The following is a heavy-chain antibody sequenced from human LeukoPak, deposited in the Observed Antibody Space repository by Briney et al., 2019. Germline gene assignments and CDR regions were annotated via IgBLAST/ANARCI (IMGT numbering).Heavy chain of an antibody. J-gene: IGHJ6*02. CDR2: ISYDGSNK. D-gene: IGHD6-13*01. CDR1: GVTFSSYG. Sequence: PGGSLGLSCAASGVTFSSYGMHWVRQAPGKGLEWVAVISYDGSNKYYADSVKGRFTISRDNSKNTLYLQMNSLRAEDAAVYYCAKDAAAGIYYYYGMDVWGQGTTVTVSS. CDR3: AKDAAAGIYYYYGMDV. V-gene: IGHV3-30*18.